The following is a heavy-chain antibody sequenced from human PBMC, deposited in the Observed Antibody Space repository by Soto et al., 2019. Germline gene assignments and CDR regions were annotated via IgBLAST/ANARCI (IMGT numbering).Heavy chain of an antibody. CDR2: INHSGST. V-gene: IGHV4-34*01. D-gene: IGHD3-16*01. CDR1: GGSFSGYY. CDR3: ARGSRRGVDY. J-gene: IGHJ4*02. Sequence: NPSETLSLTCAVYGGSFSGYYWSWIRQPPRKGLEWIGEINHSGSTNDNPSLKSRVTISIDTSKNQFSLKLSSVTAADTAVYYCARGSRRGVDYWGQGTLVTVSS.